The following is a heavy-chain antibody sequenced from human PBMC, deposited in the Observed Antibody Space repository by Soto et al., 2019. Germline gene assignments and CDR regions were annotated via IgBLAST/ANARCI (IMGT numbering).Heavy chain of an antibody. CDR2: IIPILGIA. Sequence: SVKVSCKASGGTFSSYTISWVRQAPGQGLEWMGRIIPILGIANYAQKFQGRVTITADKSTSTAYMELSSLRSEDTAVYYCARAIGSSWQALAYWGQGTLVTVSS. CDR1: GGTFSSYT. V-gene: IGHV1-69*02. D-gene: IGHD6-13*01. CDR3: ARAIGSSWQALAY. J-gene: IGHJ4*02.